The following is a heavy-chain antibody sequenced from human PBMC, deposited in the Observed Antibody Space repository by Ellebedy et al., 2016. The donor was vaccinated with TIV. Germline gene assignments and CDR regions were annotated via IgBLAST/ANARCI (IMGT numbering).Heavy chain of an antibody. CDR1: GGSFSGYY. CDR2: INHSGST. J-gene: IGHJ5*02. D-gene: IGHD3-10*01. CDR3: ASLWLGVGGFDP. V-gene: IGHV4-34*01. Sequence: MPSETLSLTCAVYGGSFSGYYWSWIRQPPGKGLEWIGEINHSGSTSYNPSLESRVTISLGTSKNQFFLKLNSVTAADTAVYYCASLWLGVGGFDPWGQGTLVIVSP.